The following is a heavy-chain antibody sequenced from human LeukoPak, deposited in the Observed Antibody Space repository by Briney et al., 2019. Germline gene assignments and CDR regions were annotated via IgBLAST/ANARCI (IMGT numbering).Heavy chain of an antibody. J-gene: IGHJ5*02. Sequence: ASVKVSCKASGYTFTGYYLHWVRQAPGQGLEWMGWINPNSGGTDYAQKFQGRVTMTWDTSISTAYMELSRLRSDDTAVYYCARDGIAARRSGGGNWFDPWGQGTLVTVSS. CDR2: INPNSGGT. CDR3: ARDGIAARRSGGGNWFDP. D-gene: IGHD6-6*01. CDR1: GYTFTGYY. V-gene: IGHV1-2*02.